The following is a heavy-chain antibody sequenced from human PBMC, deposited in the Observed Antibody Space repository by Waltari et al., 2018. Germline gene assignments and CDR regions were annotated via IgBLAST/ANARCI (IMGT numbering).Heavy chain of an antibody. CDR1: GGTFSSYA. Sequence: QVQLVQSGAEVKKPGSSVKVSCKASGGTFSSYAISWVRQAPGPGLEWMGGIIPIFGTANYAQKFQGRVTITADESTSTAYMELSSLRSEDTAVYYCARGDCTGGVCYKFYYYGMDVWGQGTTVTVSS. CDR2: IIPIFGTA. CDR3: ARGDCTGGVCYKFYYYGMDV. D-gene: IGHD2-8*02. V-gene: IGHV1-69*13. J-gene: IGHJ6*02.